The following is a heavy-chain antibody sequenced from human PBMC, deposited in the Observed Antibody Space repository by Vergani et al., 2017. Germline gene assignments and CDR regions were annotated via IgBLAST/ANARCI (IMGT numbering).Heavy chain of an antibody. J-gene: IGHJ4*02. Sequence: QVQLVESGGGVVQRGGSLRLSCATSGFTLSNYDMQWIRQGPGKGLEFVAFIQFDGSNQYYAESVKGRFTLSGDFSKNTLYLQMNSLRTDDTATYYCAKHFRGWGIDYWGQGTQVIVSS. V-gene: IGHV3-30*02. CDR1: GFTLSNYD. D-gene: IGHD3-16*01. CDR2: IQFDGSNQ. CDR3: AKHFRGWGIDY.